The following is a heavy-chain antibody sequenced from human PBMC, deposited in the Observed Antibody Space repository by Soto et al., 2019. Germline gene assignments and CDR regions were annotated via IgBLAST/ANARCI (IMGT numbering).Heavy chain of an antibody. V-gene: IGHV1-3*01. CDR3: ARGKGMEENYYYCGLDI. CDR1: GYTLSTYS. D-gene: IGHD1-1*01. CDR2: VNGGTAQT. J-gene: IGHJ6*01. Sequence: GGSVEVSCKASGYTLSTYSMHLVRQAPGQSLEWICWVNGGTAQTTYSPRFQAPVTIDRDESESTAYMQLSSLRYEHTAVYYCARGKGMEENYYYCGLDIWGQGTTVTVSS.